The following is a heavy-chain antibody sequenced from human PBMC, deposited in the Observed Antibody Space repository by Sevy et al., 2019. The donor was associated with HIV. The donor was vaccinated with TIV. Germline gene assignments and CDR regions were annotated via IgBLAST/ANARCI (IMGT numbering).Heavy chain of an antibody. D-gene: IGHD6-6*01. CDR3: ATSVAEPWYAAFDI. CDR2: ISGSGGST. J-gene: IGHJ3*02. V-gene: IGHV3-23*01. CDR1: GFTFRSYA. Sequence: GGSLRLSCAASGFTFRSYAMNWVRQAPGNGLEWVSGISGSGGSTYYADSVKGRFTISRDNSKNTLYLQVNSLRVEDTAVYYCATSVAEPWYAAFDIWGQGTMVTVSS.